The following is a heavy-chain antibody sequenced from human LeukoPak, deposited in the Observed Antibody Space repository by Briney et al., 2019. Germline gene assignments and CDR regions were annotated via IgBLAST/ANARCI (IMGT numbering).Heavy chain of an antibody. V-gene: IGHV1-58*02. Sequence: SVKVSCKASGLTFNSSAMQWVRQARGQRLEWIGWIVVGSGNTNYAQKFQERVTITRDMSTSTAYMELSSLRSEDTAVYYCAATYDFWSGYYGMDVWGQGTTVTVSS. CDR2: IVVGSGNT. D-gene: IGHD3-3*01. CDR1: GLTFNSSA. CDR3: AATYDFWSGYYGMDV. J-gene: IGHJ6*02.